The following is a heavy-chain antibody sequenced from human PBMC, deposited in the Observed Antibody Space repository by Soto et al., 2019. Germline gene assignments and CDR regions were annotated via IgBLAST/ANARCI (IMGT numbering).Heavy chain of an antibody. V-gene: IGHV3-33*01. D-gene: IGHD6-13*01. J-gene: IGHJ4*02. CDR3: AREITAAGTYDY. Sequence: GGSLRLSCAASGFTFSSYGMHWVRQAPGKGLEWVAVIWYDGSNKYYADSVKGRFTISRDNSKNTLYLQMNSLRAEDTAVYYCAREITAAGTYDYWGQGTLVTVSS. CDR2: IWYDGSNK. CDR1: GFTFSSYG.